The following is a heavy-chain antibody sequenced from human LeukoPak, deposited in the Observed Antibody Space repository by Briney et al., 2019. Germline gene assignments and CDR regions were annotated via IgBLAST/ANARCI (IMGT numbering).Heavy chain of an antibody. J-gene: IGHJ4*02. CDR1: GGSISSYY. CDR3: ARKDGDYVIDY. D-gene: IGHD4-17*01. CDR2: INHSGST. V-gene: IGHV4-34*01. Sequence: SETLSLTCTVSGGSISSYYWSWIRQPPGKGLEWIGEINHSGSTNYNPSLKSRVTISVDTSKNQFSLKLSSVTAADTAVYYCARKDGDYVIDYWGQGTLVTVSS.